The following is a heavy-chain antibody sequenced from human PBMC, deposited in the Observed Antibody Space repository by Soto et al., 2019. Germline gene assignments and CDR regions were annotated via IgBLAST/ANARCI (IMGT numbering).Heavy chain of an antibody. CDR2: IYATGTT. V-gene: IGHV4-4*07. CDR1: GASISGFY. J-gene: IGHJ5*02. CDR3: VRDGTKTLRDWFDP. Sequence: SETLSLTCTVSGASISGFYWSWIRKAAGKGLEWIGRIYATGTTDYNPSLKSRVMMSVDTSKKQFSLKLRSVTAADTAVYYCVRDGTKTLRDWFDPWGQGISVTVSS. D-gene: IGHD1-1*01.